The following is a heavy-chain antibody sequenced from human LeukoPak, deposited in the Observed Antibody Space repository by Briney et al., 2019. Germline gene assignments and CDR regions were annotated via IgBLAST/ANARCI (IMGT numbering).Heavy chain of an antibody. Sequence: GGSLRLSCAASGFTFSNYWMTWVRQAPGKGLEWVANINRDGSERYYVDSVKGRFTISRDDAKSSLYLQMNSLRAEDTAVYYCANLYDSSPDFDYWGQGTLVTVSS. CDR1: GFTFSNYW. D-gene: IGHD3-22*01. J-gene: IGHJ4*02. CDR2: INRDGSER. CDR3: ANLYDSSPDFDY. V-gene: IGHV3-7*03.